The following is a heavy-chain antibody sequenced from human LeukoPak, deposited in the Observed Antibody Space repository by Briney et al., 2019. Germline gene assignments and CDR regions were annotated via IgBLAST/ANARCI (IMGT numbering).Heavy chain of an antibody. V-gene: IGHV4-61*02. J-gene: IGHJ5*02. D-gene: IGHD3-3*01. CDR2: IYTSGST. CDR3: ARRITIFGVVIMGVDWFDP. Sequence: SQTLSLTCTVSGGSISSGSYYWSWIRQPAGKGLEWIGRIYTSGSTNYNPSLKSRVTISVDTSKNQFSLKLSSVTAADTAVYYCARRITIFGVVIMGVDWFDPWGQGTLVTVSS. CDR1: GGSISSGSYY.